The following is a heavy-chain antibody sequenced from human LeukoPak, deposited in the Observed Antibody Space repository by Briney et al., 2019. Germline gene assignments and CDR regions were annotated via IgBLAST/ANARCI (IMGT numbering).Heavy chain of an antibody. J-gene: IGHJ4*02. Sequence: GRSLRLSCAASGFTFSSYAMSWVRQAPGKGLEWVSAISGSGDTTYYADSVKGRFTISRDNSKNTLYLQMNSLRAEDTAAYHCAKGRNEDGDAALNYWGQGTLVTVSS. CDR3: AKGRNEDGDAALNY. D-gene: IGHD4-17*01. CDR1: GFTFSSYA. CDR2: ISGSGDTT. V-gene: IGHV3-23*01.